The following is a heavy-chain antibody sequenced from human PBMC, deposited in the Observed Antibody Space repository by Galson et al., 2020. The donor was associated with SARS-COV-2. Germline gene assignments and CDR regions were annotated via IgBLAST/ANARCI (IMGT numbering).Heavy chain of an antibody. V-gene: IGHV5-51*01. J-gene: IGHJ5*02. D-gene: IGHD1-1*01. CDR2: IYPGDSDT. CDR3: ARRRSAWSGTQRWVQFAAEDWFDP. CDR1: GYNFTNYW. Sequence: GESLKISCKASGYNFTNYWIGWVRQMPGKGLEWMGIIYPGDSDTRYSPSFQGQVAISVDKSVTTAYLQWSSLKASDTAMYYCARRRSAWSGTQRWVQFAAEDWFDPWGQGTLVTVSS.